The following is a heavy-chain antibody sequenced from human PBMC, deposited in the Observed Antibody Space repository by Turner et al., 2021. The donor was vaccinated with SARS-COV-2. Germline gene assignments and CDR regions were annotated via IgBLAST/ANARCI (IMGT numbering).Heavy chain of an antibody. J-gene: IGHJ4*02. Sequence: QLQLQESGPGLVKPSETLSLTCTVSGGSVSTSGHSWGWIRQPPGKGPEWIGSFLYTAETYSSPSLRGRVAISVDTSKNHFSLNLTSVTAADTAVYYCGRQAYDNGWPRYFDYSGQGILVTVSS. CDR2: FLYTAET. V-gene: IGHV4-39*01. D-gene: IGHD6-19*01. CDR3: GRQAYDNGWPRYFDY. CDR1: GGSVSTSGHS.